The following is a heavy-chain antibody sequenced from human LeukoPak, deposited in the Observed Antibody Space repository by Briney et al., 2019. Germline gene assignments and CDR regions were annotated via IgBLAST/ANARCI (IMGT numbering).Heavy chain of an antibody. CDR1: GGTFSSYA. Sequence: ASVKVSCKASGGTFSSYAITWVRQAPGQGREWMGGIIPIFGTANYAQKFQGRVTITADESTSTAYMELSRLTSEDTAVYYCARMSGYCSGDSCYGNNWFDPWGQGTLVTVSS. CDR2: IIPIFGTA. CDR3: ARMSGYCSGDSCYGNNWFDP. J-gene: IGHJ5*02. D-gene: IGHD2-15*01. V-gene: IGHV1-69*13.